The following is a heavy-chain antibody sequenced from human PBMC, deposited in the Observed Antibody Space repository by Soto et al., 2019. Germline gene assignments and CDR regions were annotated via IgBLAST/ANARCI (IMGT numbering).Heavy chain of an antibody. CDR1: GFTFCSYW. D-gene: IGHD2-8*02. J-gene: IGHJ4*02. Sequence: EVQLVESGGGLVQPGGSLRLSCAASGFTFCSYWMSWVRQAPGKGLEWVANIKQDEADMYYVESVKGRFTISRDNATYSLYLQMNSVRAEDTVIYFWVRSLEPYCTGPACNDDCRGQGTMVTVSS. V-gene: IGHV3-7*01. CDR3: VRSLEPYCTGPACNDDC. CDR2: IKQDEADM.